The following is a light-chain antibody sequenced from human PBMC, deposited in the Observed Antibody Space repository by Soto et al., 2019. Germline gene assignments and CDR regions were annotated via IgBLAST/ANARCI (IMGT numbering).Light chain of an antibody. Sequence: EVVMTQSPATLSVSPGERATLSCRASESLSGNLAWYQQNPGQAPRLLIYAASTRATGIPARFSGSGYGTEFTLTISGLQSEDFAVYYCQQRSTWPPITFGQGTRLEIK. CDR3: QQRSTWPPIT. J-gene: IGKJ5*01. V-gene: IGKV3-15*01. CDR1: ESLSGN. CDR2: AAS.